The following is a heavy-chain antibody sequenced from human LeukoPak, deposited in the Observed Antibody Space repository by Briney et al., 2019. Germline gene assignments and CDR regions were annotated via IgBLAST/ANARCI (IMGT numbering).Heavy chain of an antibody. D-gene: IGHD2-2*01. J-gene: IGHJ3*02. CDR2: ISSSSSTI. CDR3: ARDRFVVVPAAPEGDAFDI. V-gene: IGHV3-48*01. Sequence: PGGSLRLSCAASGFTFSSYSMNWVRQAPGKGLERVSYISSSSSTIYYADSVKGRFTISRDNAKNSLYLQMNSLRAEDTAVYYCARDRFVVVPAAPEGDAFDIWGQGTMVTVSS. CDR1: GFTFSSYS.